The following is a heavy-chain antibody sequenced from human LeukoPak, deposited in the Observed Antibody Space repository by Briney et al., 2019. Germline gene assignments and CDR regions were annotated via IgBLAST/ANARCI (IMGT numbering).Heavy chain of an antibody. CDR3: AKTNGYYDY. Sequence: PGGSLRLSCAASGFTFSNYGMSWVRQAPGKGLEWVSGISGNGDNTYYADSVKGRSSISRDNSKNTLYLQMDSLRAEDTAVYHCAKTNGYYDYWGQGTLVTVSS. D-gene: IGHD3-22*01. CDR1: GFTFSNYG. V-gene: IGHV3-23*01. J-gene: IGHJ4*02. CDR2: ISGNGDNT.